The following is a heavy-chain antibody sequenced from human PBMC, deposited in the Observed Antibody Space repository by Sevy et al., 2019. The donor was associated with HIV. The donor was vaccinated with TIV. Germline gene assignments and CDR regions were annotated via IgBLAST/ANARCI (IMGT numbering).Heavy chain of an antibody. J-gene: IGHJ6*02. Sequence: GGSLRLSCAASGFTFSSYGMHWVRQAPGKGLEWVAVISYDGSNKYYADSVKGRFTISRDNSKNTLSLQMNSLRVEDTAVYYCAKDQGGYSYGLPGYYYYGMDVWGQGTTVTVSS. V-gene: IGHV3-30*18. CDR1: GFTFSSYG. CDR3: AKDQGGYSYGLPGYYYYGMDV. D-gene: IGHD5-18*01. CDR2: ISYDGSNK.